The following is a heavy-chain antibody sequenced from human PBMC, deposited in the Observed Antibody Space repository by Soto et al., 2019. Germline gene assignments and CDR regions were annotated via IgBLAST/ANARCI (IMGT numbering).Heavy chain of an antibody. CDR2: INPDSGDT. CDR1: GYTFTAYY. J-gene: IGHJ4*02. Sequence: QVQLVQSGAEVKKPGASVKVSCNTSGYTFTAYYIHWVRRAPGQGLEWMGWINPDSGDTSYAQKFHGRVTMTRYTSFGPAYMELSSLRSDDTAIYYCTRDPGDRTFENWGQGTLVTVSS. CDR3: TRDPGDRTFEN. V-gene: IGHV1-2*02. D-gene: IGHD2-21*02.